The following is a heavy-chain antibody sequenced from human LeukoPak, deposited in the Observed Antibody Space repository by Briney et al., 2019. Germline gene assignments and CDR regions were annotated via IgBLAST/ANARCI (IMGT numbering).Heavy chain of an antibody. CDR3: ARGRTVTRDQLRYYYYGMDV. Sequence: SETLSLTCTVSGGSISSYYWSWIRQPPGKGLEWIGYIYYSGSTNYNPSLKSRVTISVDTSKNQFSLKLSSVTAADTAVYYCARGRTVTRDQLRYYYYGMDVWGQGTTVTVSS. J-gene: IGHJ6*02. CDR2: IYYSGST. V-gene: IGHV4-59*12. CDR1: GGSISSYY. D-gene: IGHD4-17*01.